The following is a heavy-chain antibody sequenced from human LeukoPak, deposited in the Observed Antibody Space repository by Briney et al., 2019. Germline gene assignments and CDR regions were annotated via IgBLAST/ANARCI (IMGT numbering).Heavy chain of an antibody. CDR3: ARDPNGDYGGAFDM. D-gene: IGHD4-17*01. V-gene: IGHV1-18*01. CDR2: ISAYNGNT. J-gene: IGHJ3*02. Sequence: ASVKVSCKASGYTFTSYGISWVRQAPGQGLEWMGWISAYNGNTNHAQKLQGRVTMTTDTSTSTAYMELRSLRSDDTAVYYCARDPNGDYGGAFDMWGPGTMVTVSS. CDR1: GYTFTSYG.